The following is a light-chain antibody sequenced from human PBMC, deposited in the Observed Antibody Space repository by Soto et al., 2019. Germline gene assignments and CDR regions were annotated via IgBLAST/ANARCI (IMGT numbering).Light chain of an antibody. CDR2: ETD. CDR3: GTWDLSLTAKL. J-gene: IGLJ3*02. V-gene: IGLV1-51*01. CDR1: SSNIGNNY. Sequence: QSVLTQPPSVSAAPGQKVTISCSGSSSNIGNNYVSWYQQLPGTAPKLLIYETDKRPSGIPDRFSGSKSGTSATLGITGLQTGDAADYYCGTWDLSLTAKLFGGGTKLTVL.